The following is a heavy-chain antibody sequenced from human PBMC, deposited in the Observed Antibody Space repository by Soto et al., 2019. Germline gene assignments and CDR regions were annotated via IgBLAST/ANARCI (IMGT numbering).Heavy chain of an antibody. CDR3: ARAGLTTLELATIY. D-gene: IGHD5-12*01. J-gene: IGHJ4*02. CDR2: INANSGVT. Sequence: ASVKVFCKASRYTFTDYYVHWVRQSPGQGLEWMGWINANSGVTKFPQKFQGRVIMTRDTSISTVYMELSRLTSDDTAVYYCARAGLTTLELATIYWGQGTQVTVSS. CDR1: RYTFTDYY. V-gene: IGHV1-2*02.